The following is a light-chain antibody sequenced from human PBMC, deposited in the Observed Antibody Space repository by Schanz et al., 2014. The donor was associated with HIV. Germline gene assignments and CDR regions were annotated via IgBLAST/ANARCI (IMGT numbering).Light chain of an antibody. V-gene: IGLV1-47*01. Sequence: QSVLTQPPSASGTPGQRVTISCAGSSSNIGSNTVNWYQQLPGTAPKLLIFRNYQRPSGVPDRFSGSKSGTSASLAISGLRSADEADYFCAAWDDSLSGPLFGGGTKLTVL. CDR2: RNY. CDR3: AAWDDSLSGPL. CDR1: SSNIGSNT. J-gene: IGLJ2*01.